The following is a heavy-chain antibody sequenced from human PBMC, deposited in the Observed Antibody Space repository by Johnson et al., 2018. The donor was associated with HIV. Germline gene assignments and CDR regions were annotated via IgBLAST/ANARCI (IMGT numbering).Heavy chain of an antibody. V-gene: IGHV3-30*04. CDR2: ISYDGSNK. J-gene: IGHJ3*02. CDR3: ARAIVVDDDAFDI. Sequence: QVQLVESGGGVVQPGRSLRLSCAASGFTFSSYVMHWVRQAPGKGLEWVALISYDGSNKYYADSVKGRFTISRDNSKNTLYLQMNSLRAEDTAVFYCARAIVVDDDAFDIWGQGTMVTGSS. D-gene: IGHD3-22*01. CDR1: GFTFSSYV.